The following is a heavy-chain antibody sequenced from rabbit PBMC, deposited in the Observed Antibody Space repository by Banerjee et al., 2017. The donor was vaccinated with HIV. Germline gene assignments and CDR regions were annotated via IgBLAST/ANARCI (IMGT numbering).Heavy chain of an antibody. CDR3: ARSYASVTDYGAFGL. V-gene: IGHV1S45*01. CDR1: GFSLSNNYV. CDR2: VHTGDGNT. J-gene: IGHJ3*01. Sequence: QQQLEESGGDLVKPGASLTLTCKASGFSLSNNYVMCWVRQAPGKGLEWIGCVHTGDGNTYYASWAKGRFTISKTSSTTVTLQMTSLTAADTATYFCARSYASVTDYGAFGLWGQGTLVTVS. D-gene: IGHD2-1*01.